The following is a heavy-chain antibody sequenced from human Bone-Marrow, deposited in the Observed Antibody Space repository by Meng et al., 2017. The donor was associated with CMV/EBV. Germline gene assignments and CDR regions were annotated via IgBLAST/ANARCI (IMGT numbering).Heavy chain of an antibody. J-gene: IGHJ6*02. Sequence: ASVKVSCKASGGTFSSYAISGVRQATGQGLEWMGWMNPNSGNTGYAQKFQGRVTMTRNTSISTAYMELSSLRSEDTAVYYCARLNYDFWSGYYYGGYYYYGMDVWGQGTTVTVSS. CDR1: GGTFSSYA. CDR3: ARLNYDFWSGYYYGGYYYYGMDV. CDR2: MNPNSGNT. D-gene: IGHD3-3*01. V-gene: IGHV1-8*02.